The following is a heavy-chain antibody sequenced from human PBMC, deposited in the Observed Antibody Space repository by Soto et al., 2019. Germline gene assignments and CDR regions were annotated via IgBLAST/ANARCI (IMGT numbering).Heavy chain of an antibody. CDR2: IIPIFGTA. Sequence: SVKVSCKASGGTFSSYAISWVRQAPGQGLEWMGGIIPIFGTANYAQKFQGRVTITADESTSTAYMELSSLRSEDTAVYYCARNTVITFGGVIVNNYYYGMDVWGQGTTVTVSS. J-gene: IGHJ6*02. CDR3: ARNTVITFGGVIVNNYYYGMDV. V-gene: IGHV1-69*13. D-gene: IGHD3-16*02. CDR1: GGTFSSYA.